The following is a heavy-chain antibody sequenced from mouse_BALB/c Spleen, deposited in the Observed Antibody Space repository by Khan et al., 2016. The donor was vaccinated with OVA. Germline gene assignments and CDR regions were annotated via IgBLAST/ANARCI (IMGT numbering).Heavy chain of an antibody. J-gene: IGHJ3*01. CDR2: ISSGDST. Sequence: EVQLVESGGGLVKPGGSLKLSCAASGFTFSNYAMSWVRQSPEKRLEWVASISSGDSTYYPDSVKGRFTISRDNARNILYLQMSSLRSEDTAMYYCERDYWFDYWGQGTLVTVSA. CDR3: ERDYWFDY. V-gene: IGHV5-6-5*01. CDR1: GFTFSNYA.